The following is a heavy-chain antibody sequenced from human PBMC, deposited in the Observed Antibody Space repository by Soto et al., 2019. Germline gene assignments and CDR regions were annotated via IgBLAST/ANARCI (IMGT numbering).Heavy chain of an antibody. J-gene: IGHJ5*02. CDR3: AKDPVPLRSIAAAGVLGWFDP. D-gene: IGHD6-13*01. CDR1: GFTFSSYG. Sequence: GGSLRLSCAASGFTFSSYGMHWVRQAPGKGLEWVAVISYDGSNKYYADSVKGRFTISRDNSKNTLYLQMNSLRAEDTAVYYCAKDPVPLRSIAAAGVLGWFDPWGQGTLVTVSS. CDR2: ISYDGSNK. V-gene: IGHV3-30*18.